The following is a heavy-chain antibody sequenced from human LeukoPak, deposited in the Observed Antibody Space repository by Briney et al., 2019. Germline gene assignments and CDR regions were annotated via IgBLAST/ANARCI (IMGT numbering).Heavy chain of an antibody. CDR1: GYTFTSYG. D-gene: IGHD6-13*01. J-gene: IGHJ6*03. CDR2: ISAYNGNT. CDR3: ARDRALLEQQLVLSFSWVYMDV. V-gene: IGHV1-18*01. Sequence: GASVKVSCKASGYTFTSYGISWVRQAPGQGLEWMGWISAYNGNTNYAQKLQGRVTMTTDTSTSTAYMELRSLRSDDTAVYYCARDRALLEQQLVLSFSWVYMDVWGKGTTVTVSS.